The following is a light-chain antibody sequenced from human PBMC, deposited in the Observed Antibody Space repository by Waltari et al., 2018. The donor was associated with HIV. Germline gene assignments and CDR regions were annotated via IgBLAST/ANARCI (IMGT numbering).Light chain of an antibody. CDR2: DVN. J-gene: IGLJ2*01. Sequence: QAALTPPASVSVSLGQPTPIPSTATNSTLGSHTLVSWYQHYPGKAPKVILYDVNKWPSGVSHRFSGFKAANTASLTISGLQAEDEADYYCCSYAGSPTFVIFGGGTKVTVL. V-gene: IGLV2-23*02. CDR3: CSYAGSPTFVI. CDR1: NSTLGSHTL.